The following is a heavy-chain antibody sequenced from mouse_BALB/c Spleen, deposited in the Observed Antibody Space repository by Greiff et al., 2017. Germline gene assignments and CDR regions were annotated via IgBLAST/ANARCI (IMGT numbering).Heavy chain of an antibody. Sequence: EVQLVESGGGLVQPGGSRKLSCAASGFTFSDYGMAWVRQAPGKGPEWVAFISNLAYSIYYADTVTGRFTISRENAKNTLYLEMSSLRSEDTAMYYCARGDYGNSHYAMDYWGQGTSVTVSS. J-gene: IGHJ4*01. CDR2: ISNLAYSI. V-gene: IGHV5-15*02. D-gene: IGHD2-1*01. CDR3: ARGDYGNSHYAMDY. CDR1: GFTFSDYG.